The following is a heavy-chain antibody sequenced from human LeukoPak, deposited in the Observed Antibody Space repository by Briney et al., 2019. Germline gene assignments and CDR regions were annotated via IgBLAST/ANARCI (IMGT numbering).Heavy chain of an antibody. V-gene: IGHV1-69*13. CDR3: AREADNTMVRGVSFDQ. CDR1: GDNFSRYT. Sequence: GASVKVSCKASGDNFSRYTVTWVRLAPGQGLEWMGGIIPAFGIPNYAQKFQGRVTITADEISSTAYMELRSLRSDDTAVYFCAREADNTMVRGVSFDQWGQGTLVTVSS. J-gene: IGHJ4*02. D-gene: IGHD3-10*01. CDR2: IIPAFGIP.